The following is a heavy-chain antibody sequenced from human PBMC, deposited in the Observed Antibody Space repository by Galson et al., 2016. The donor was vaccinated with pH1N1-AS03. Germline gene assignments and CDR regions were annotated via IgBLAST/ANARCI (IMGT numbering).Heavy chain of an antibody. CDR3: AKDRGGTTLFLVIWHYFGMDG. CDR1: GFTFDDYA. Sequence: SLRLSCAASGFTFDDYAMHWVRQAPGRGLEWVSGINKNSGHLDYADSVKGRFTISRDNAKNSLYLKMNSLRAEDTALYYCAKDRGGTTLFLVIWHYFGMDGWGQGTTVSVSS. D-gene: IGHD3-9*01. CDR2: INKNSGHL. J-gene: IGHJ6*02. V-gene: IGHV3-9*01.